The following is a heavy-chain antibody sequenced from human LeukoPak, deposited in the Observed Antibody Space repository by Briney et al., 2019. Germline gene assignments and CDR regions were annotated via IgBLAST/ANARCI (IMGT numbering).Heavy chain of an antibody. Sequence: GGSLRLSCADSGFTFSRYWMTWVRQAPGKGLEWVANIKEDGSENSYVESVKSRFTLSRENAKNSLYLQLNSLRAEDTAVYFCARQRYSDYWGQGTLVTVSS. CDR3: ARQRYSDY. V-gene: IGHV3-7*01. J-gene: IGHJ4*02. D-gene: IGHD1-1*01. CDR2: IKEDGSEN. CDR1: GFTFSRYW.